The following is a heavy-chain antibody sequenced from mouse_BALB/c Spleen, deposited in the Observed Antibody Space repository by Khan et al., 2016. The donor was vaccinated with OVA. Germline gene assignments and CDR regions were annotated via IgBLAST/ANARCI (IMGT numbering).Heavy chain of an antibody. V-gene: IGHV5-9*03. Sequence: EVELVESGGGLVMPGGSLKLSCAASGFTFSSYTMSWVRQTPEQRLEWVATISSGGDNTYYPDSVKGRFTISRDNAKNNLYLQMSSLRSESTALYYCARSNYGAFAYWGQGTLVTVSA. CDR2: ISSGGDNT. CDR1: GFTFSSYT. J-gene: IGHJ3*01. CDR3: ARSNYGAFAY. D-gene: IGHD1-1*02.